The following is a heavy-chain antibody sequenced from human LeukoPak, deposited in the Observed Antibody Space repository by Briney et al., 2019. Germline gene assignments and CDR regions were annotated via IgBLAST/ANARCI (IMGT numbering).Heavy chain of an antibody. CDR3: ARDPGMVDNWFDP. J-gene: IGHJ5*02. V-gene: IGHV1-69*01. CDR2: IIPIFGTA. CDR1: GGTFSSYA. Sequence: GASVKGSCKASGGTFSSYAISWVRQAPGQGLEWMGGIIPIFGTANYAQKFQGRVTITADESTSTAYMELSSLRSEDTAVYYCARDPGMVDNWFDPWGQGTLVTVSS. D-gene: IGHD2-15*01.